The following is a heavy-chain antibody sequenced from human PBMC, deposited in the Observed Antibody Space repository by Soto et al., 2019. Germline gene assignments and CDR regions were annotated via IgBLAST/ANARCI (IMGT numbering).Heavy chain of an antibody. CDR1: GYAITSYG. CDR2: ISGYKGKT. J-gene: IGHJ3*02. V-gene: IGHV1-18*01. D-gene: IGHD2-2*01. CDR3: ARDVISVPGAMWDALDI. Sequence: GASVNASWNTPGYAITSYGLSWGRRAPGQGLEWMGWISGYKGKTNYVQKLQGRVTMTTDTSTSTAYMELRSLRSDDTAVYYCARDVISVPGAMWDALDIWGQGTMVTVSS.